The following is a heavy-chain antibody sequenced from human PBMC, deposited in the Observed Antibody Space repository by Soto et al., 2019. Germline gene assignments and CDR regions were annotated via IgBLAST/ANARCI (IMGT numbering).Heavy chain of an antibody. CDR2: ISASGGSP. V-gene: IGHV3-23*01. CDR1: VFTFSSYA. Sequence: EVQLLDSGGCLVQPGGSLRLSCAASVFTFSSYAMTWVRQAPGKGLEWVSAISASGGSPYYADSVKGRFTISRDNSQSTAYLQMSSLRAEDTAVYYCATTCMRGSRYWYFDLSGHGTLVTVSS. J-gene: IGHJ2*01. D-gene: IGHD5-18*01. CDR3: ATTCMRGSRYWYFDL.